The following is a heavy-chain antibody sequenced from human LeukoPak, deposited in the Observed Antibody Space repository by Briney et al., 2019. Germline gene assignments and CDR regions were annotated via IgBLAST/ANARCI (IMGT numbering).Heavy chain of an antibody. Sequence: GASVKVSCKASGYTFTSYDINWVRQATGQGLEWMGWMNPNSGNTGYAQKFQGRVTITRNTSISTAYMELRSLRSDDTAVYYCARVRYYDSSGFDYWGQGTLVTVSS. D-gene: IGHD3-22*01. J-gene: IGHJ4*02. V-gene: IGHV1-8*03. CDR3: ARVRYYDSSGFDY. CDR2: MNPNSGNT. CDR1: GYTFTSYD.